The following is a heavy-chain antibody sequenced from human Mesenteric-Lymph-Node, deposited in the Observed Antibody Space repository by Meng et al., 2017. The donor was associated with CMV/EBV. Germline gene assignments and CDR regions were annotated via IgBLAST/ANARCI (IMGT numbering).Heavy chain of an antibody. V-gene: IGHV3-72*01. Sequence: GESLKISCAASGFTFSDHYMDWVRQAPGKGLEWVGRTRNKANSYTTEYAASVKGRFTISRDDSKNSLYLQMNSLRVEDTAVYYCARRFGYWGQGTLVTVSS. CDR3: ARRFGY. CDR2: TRNKANSYTT. CDR1: GFTFSDHY. J-gene: IGHJ4*02.